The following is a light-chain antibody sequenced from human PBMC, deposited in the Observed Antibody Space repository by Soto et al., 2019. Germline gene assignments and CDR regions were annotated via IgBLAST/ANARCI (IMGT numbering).Light chain of an antibody. J-gene: IGKJ1*01. CDR3: QQYGSSGT. CDR1: QSVSSY. Sequence: EIVMTQSPATLSVSPGERATLSCRASQSVSSYLAWYQQKPGQAPRLLIYGASNRAPGIPARFSGSGSGTDFTLTISRLEHEDFAVYYCQQYGSSGTFGQGTKVDIK. CDR2: GAS. V-gene: IGKV3-20*01.